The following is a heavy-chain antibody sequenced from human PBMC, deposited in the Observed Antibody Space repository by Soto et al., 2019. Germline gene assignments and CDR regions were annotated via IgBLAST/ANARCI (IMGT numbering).Heavy chain of an antibody. D-gene: IGHD2-2*01. CDR1: GFTFSSYG. Sequence: ESGGGVVQPGRSLRLSCAASGFTFSSYGMHWVRQAPGKGLAWVAVISYDGSNKYYADSVKGRFTISRDNSKNTLYLQMNSLRAEDTAVYYCAKDFIADIVVVPAAMDALHYGMDVWGQGPTVTVSS. J-gene: IGHJ6*02. CDR3: AKDFIADIVVVPAAMDALHYGMDV. V-gene: IGHV3-30*18. CDR2: ISYDGSNK.